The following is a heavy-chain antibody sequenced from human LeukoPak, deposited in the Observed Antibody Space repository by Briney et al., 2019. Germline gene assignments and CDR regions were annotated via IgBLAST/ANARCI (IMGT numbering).Heavy chain of an antibody. CDR1: GGSFSGYY. D-gene: IGHD3-10*01. Sequence: PSETPSLTCAVYGGSFSGYYWSWIRQPPGKGLEWIGEINHSGSTNYNPSLKSRVTISVDTSKNQFSLKLSSVTAADTAVYYCARGRITMVRGVGTFDYWGQGTLVTVSS. V-gene: IGHV4-34*01. CDR2: INHSGST. CDR3: ARGRITMVRGVGTFDY. J-gene: IGHJ4*02.